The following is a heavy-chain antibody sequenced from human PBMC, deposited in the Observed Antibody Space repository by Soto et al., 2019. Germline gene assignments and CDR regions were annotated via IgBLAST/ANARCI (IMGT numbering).Heavy chain of an antibody. CDR1: GYTFTSYG. CDR2: ISAYNGNT. V-gene: IGHV1-18*04. D-gene: IGHD2-21*02. Sequence: ASVKVSCKASGYTFTSYGISWVRQAPGQGLEWMGWISAYNGNTNYAQKLQGRVTMTTDTSTSTAYMELRSLRSDDTAVYYCARDQHIVVVTGPSYYGMDVWGQGTKVTVPS. CDR3: ARDQHIVVVTGPSYYGMDV. J-gene: IGHJ6*02.